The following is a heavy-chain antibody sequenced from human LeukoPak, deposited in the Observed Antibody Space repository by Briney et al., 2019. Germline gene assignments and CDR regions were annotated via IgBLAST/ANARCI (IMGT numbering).Heavy chain of an antibody. CDR3: ARDRYDHDSSGYYEF. J-gene: IGHJ4*02. D-gene: IGHD3-22*01. Sequence: ASVKLSCKASGYTFTSYGISWMRQAPGQGLEWMGWINAYSGNTNYKQKLQGRVTMTTDTSTGTAYMELRSLRSDDTAVYYCARDRYDHDSSGYYEFWGQGTPVTVSS. V-gene: IGHV1-18*01. CDR2: INAYSGNT. CDR1: GYTFTSYG.